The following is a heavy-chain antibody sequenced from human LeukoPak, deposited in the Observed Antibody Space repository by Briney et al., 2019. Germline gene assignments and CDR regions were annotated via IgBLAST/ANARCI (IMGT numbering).Heavy chain of an antibody. V-gene: IGHV1-24*01. CDR1: GYTLTELS. CDR2: FDPEDGET. J-gene: IGHJ4*02. CDR3: ATDTKIAVAGVFFIY. D-gene: IGHD3-22*01. Sequence: GASVKVSCKVSGYTLTELSMHWVRQARGNGLEWMGGFDPEDGETISAQKFQGRVTMTEETSTDTAYMELSSLRSEDTAVYYCATDTKIAVAGVFFIYWGQGTLVTVSS.